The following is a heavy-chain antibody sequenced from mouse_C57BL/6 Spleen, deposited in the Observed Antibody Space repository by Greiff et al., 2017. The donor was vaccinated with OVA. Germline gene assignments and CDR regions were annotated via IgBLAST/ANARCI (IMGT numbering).Heavy chain of an antibody. CDR2: IWSGGST. Sequence: VQLKQSGPGLVQPSQSLSITCTVSGFSLTSYGVHWVRQSPGKGLEWLGVIWSGGSTDYHAAFISRLSISKDNSKSQVFFKMNSLQADDTAIYYCARVYYDYDCFAYWGQGTLVTVSA. CDR3: ARVYYDYDCFAY. J-gene: IGHJ3*01. CDR1: GFSLTSYG. D-gene: IGHD2-4*01. V-gene: IGHV2-2*01.